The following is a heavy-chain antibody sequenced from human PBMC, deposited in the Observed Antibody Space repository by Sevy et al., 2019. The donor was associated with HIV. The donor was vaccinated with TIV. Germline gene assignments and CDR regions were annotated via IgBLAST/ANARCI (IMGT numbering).Heavy chain of an antibody. CDR3: GRAGDIVGGAAHYGMDV. CDR2: IWYDGINK. V-gene: IGHV3-33*01. Sequence: GGSLRLSCAASGFTFSSYGMHWVRQAPGKGLEWVAVIWYDGINKYYGDSVKGRFTISRDNSKNTVYLQMTNLRDEDTVVYYCGRAGDIVGGAAHYGMDVWGQGTTVTVSS. CDR1: GFTFSSYG. J-gene: IGHJ6*02. D-gene: IGHD2-15*01.